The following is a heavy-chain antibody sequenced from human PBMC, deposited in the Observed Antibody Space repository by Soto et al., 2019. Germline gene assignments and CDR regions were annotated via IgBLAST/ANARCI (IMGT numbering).Heavy chain of an antibody. J-gene: IGHJ6*02. V-gene: IGHV3-30-3*01. CDR2: ISYDGSNK. CDR1: GFTFSSYA. CDR3: ASAYSSSYYYYGMDV. D-gene: IGHD6-6*01. Sequence: GGSLRLSCAASGFTFSSYAMHWVRQAPGRGLEWVAVISYDGSNKYYADSVKGRFTISRDNSKNTLYLQMNSLRAEDTAVYYCASAYSSSYYYYGMDVWGQGTTVTVSS.